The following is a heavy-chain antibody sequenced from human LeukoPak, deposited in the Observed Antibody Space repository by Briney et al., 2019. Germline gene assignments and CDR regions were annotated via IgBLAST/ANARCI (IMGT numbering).Heavy chain of an antibody. CDR3: ARDSSDVLYYYYYMDV. V-gene: IGHV1-18*01. CDR1: GYTFTSYG. Sequence: ASVKVSCKASGYTFTSYGISWVRQAPGQGLEWMGWISAYNGNTNYAQKLQGRVTMTTDTSTSTAYMELRSLRSDDTAVYYCARDSSDVLYYYYYMDVWGKGTTVTISS. D-gene: IGHD3-16*01. J-gene: IGHJ6*03. CDR2: ISAYNGNT.